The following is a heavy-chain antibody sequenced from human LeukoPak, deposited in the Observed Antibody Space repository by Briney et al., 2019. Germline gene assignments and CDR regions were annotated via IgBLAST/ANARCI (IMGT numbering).Heavy chain of an antibody. J-gene: IGHJ4*02. D-gene: IGHD1-1*01. V-gene: IGHV1-8*01. Sequence: ASVKVSCKASGYTFTTYDINWVRQATGQGLEWMGWMNPNSANTGYAQKFQGRVTMTRNTSISTAYMELSSLRSEDTAVYYCAIGERSYYFDYWGQGTLVIVSS. CDR1: GYTFTTYD. CDR3: AIGERSYYFDY. CDR2: MNPNSANT.